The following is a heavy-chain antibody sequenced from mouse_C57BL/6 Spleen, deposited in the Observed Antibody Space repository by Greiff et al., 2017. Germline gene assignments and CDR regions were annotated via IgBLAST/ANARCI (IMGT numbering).Heavy chain of an antibody. CDR1: GFTFSSYA. CDR2: ISDGGSYT. Sequence: EVMLVESGGGLVKPGGSLKLSCAASGFTFSSYAMSWVRQTPEKRLEWVATISDGGSYTYYPDNVKGRFTISRDNAKHNLYLQMSHLKSEDTAMYYCARDTTVVATGYFDVWGTGTTVTVSS. D-gene: IGHD1-1*01. V-gene: IGHV5-4*01. CDR3: ARDTTVVATGYFDV. J-gene: IGHJ1*03.